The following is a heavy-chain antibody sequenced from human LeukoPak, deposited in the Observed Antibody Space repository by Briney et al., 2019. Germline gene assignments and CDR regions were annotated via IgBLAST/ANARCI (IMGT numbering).Heavy chain of an antibody. CDR2: IYYSGST. CDR1: GGSISSYY. Sequence: SETLSLTCTVSGGSISSYYWSWIRQPPGKGLEWIGYIYYSGSTNYNPSLKSRVTISVDTSKNQFSLKLSSVTAADTAVYYCARSGALGFDYWGQGTLVTVSS. J-gene: IGHJ4*02. D-gene: IGHD3-10*01. CDR3: ARSGALGFDY. V-gene: IGHV4-59*12.